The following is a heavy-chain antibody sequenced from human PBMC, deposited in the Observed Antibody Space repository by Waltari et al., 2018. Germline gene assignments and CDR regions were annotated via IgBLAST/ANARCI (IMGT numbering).Heavy chain of an antibody. Sequence: EVQLVQSGAEVKKPGATIKISCKASGYTFTDYYMHWVQQAPGKGLEWVGRVDPEDGEARYAEKFQGRATITADTSIDTVYMELSSLRSEDTAIFYCARTTTIKSLDYWGQGTLVAVSS. J-gene: IGHJ4*02. D-gene: IGHD1-7*01. CDR1: GYTFTDYY. V-gene: IGHV1-69-2*01. CDR2: VDPEDGEA. CDR3: ARTTTIKSLDY.